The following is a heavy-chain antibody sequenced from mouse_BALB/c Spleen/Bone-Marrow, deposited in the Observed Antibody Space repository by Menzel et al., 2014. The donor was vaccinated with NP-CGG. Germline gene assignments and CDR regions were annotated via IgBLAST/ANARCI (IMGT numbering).Heavy chain of an antibody. CDR2: ILTGSASN. Sequence: QVHVKQSGAELMKPGASVKISCKATGYTFSGYWIEWVKQRPGNGLEWIGEILTGSASNKYNEKFKGKVTFIADTSYNTSCLQLSSPTSEASAVDYCARLYGKGWNFVVWGAGTTVTVSS. D-gene: IGHD2-1*01. CDR1: GYTFSGYW. CDR3: ARLYGKGWNFVV. J-gene: IGHJ1*01. V-gene: IGHV1-9*01.